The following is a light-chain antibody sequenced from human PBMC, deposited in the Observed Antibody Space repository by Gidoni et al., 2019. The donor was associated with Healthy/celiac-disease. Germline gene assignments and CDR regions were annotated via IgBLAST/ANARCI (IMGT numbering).Light chain of an antibody. CDR3: QQYDNLPYT. CDR1: QDISNY. V-gene: IGKV1-33*01. J-gene: IGKJ2*01. Sequence: DIQMTQSPSSLSASVGDRVTITCQASQDISNYLNWYQQKPGTAPKLLIYDASNLETGVPSRFSGSGSGTDFPFTISSLQPEDIATYYCQQYDNLPYTFGQGTKLEIK. CDR2: DAS.